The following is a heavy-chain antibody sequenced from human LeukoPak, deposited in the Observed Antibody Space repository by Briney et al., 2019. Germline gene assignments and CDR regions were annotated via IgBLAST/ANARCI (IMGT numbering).Heavy chain of an antibody. D-gene: IGHD4-11*01. Sequence: GGSLRLSCAASGFTFSSYAMSWVRQAPGKGLEWVSGIRGSGGGTPYAESVKGRFTISRDNSKNTLYLQMSSLRAEDTAVYYCAKGPYDYSNHYIDYWGQGTLVTVSS. V-gene: IGHV3-23*01. CDR2: IRGSGGGT. J-gene: IGHJ4*02. CDR3: AKGPYDYSNHYIDY. CDR1: GFTFSSYA.